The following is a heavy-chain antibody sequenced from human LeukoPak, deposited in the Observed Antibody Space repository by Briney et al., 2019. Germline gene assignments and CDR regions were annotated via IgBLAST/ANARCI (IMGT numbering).Heavy chain of an antibody. J-gene: IGHJ3*02. CDR3: ARELHNGGAREGAFDI. V-gene: IGHV3-66*01. CDR2: IYCGGTT. CDR1: GFTFSSYA. Sequence: GGSLRLSCAASGFTFSSYAMSWVRQTPGKGLEWVSVIYCGGTTYYADSVKGRFTISRDNSKNTLYVQMNSLRAEDTAVYYCARELHNGGAREGAFDIWGQGTLVTVSS. D-gene: IGHD2-8*01.